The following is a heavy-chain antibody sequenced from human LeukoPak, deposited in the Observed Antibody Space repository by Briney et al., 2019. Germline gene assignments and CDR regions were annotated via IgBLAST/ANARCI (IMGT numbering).Heavy chain of an antibody. CDR2: ISYDGSNK. J-gene: IGHJ4*02. CDR3: AKLGIVGAPNFDY. V-gene: IGHV3-30*18. CDR1: GFTFSSYG. Sequence: GGSLRLSCAASGFTFSSYGMHWVRQAPGKGLEWVAVISYDGSNKYYADSVKGRFTISRDNSKNTLYLQMNSLRAEDTAEYYCAKLGIVGAPNFDYWGQGTLVTVSS. D-gene: IGHD1-26*01.